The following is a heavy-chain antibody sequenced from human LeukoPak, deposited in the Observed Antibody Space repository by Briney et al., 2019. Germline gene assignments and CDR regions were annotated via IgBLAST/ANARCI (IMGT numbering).Heavy chain of an antibody. J-gene: IGHJ6*03. CDR1: GYTFTSYY. CDR2: INPSGGRT. D-gene: IGHD6-6*01. V-gene: IGHV1-46*01. CDR3: ARTYSSSTYYYYYYMDV. Sequence: ASVKVSCKASGYTFTSYYIYWMRQAHGHGLDWMGIINPSGGRTNYAHKFQGRVTMTRDMSTSTVYMELSSLRSEDTAVYYCARTYSSSTYYYYYYMDVWGKGTTVTVSS.